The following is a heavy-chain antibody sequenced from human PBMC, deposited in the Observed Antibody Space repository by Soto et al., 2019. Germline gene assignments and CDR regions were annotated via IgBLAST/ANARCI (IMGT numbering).Heavy chain of an antibody. CDR3: ARHWSGSAEVEAAKPDHAFDI. V-gene: IGHV4-59*08. J-gene: IGHJ3*02. CDR1: GGNLGNFY. Sequence: SETLCLPYTVSGGNLGNFYGRWIRQTKGKGLEWIGYIYYSGTTNYNPSLRSGVTMSLDTSKNHFSLKLSSVTAADTAVYYCARHWSGSAEVEAAKPDHAFDIWGQGTMVPVSS. D-gene: IGHD2-15*01. CDR2: IYYSGTT.